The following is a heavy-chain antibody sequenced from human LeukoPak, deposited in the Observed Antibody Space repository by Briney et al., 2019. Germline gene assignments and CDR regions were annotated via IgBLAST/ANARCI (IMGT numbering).Heavy chain of an antibody. Sequence: GGSLRLSCTASGFTFGDYAMSWVRQAPGKGLEWVSFIRSKAYGGTTEYAASVKGRFTISRDDSKSIAYLQMNSLKTEDTAVYYCTRVSLVAASVFFDYWGQGTLVTVSS. D-gene: IGHD2-15*01. CDR1: GFTFGDYA. V-gene: IGHV3-49*04. CDR2: IRSKAYGGTT. CDR3: TRVSLVAASVFFDY. J-gene: IGHJ4*02.